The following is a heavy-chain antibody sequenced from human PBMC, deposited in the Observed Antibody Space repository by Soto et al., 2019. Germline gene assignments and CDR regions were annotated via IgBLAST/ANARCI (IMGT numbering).Heavy chain of an antibody. Sequence: EVQLVESGGGLVQPGGSLRLSCAASGFTFSSYSMNWVRQAPGKGLEWVSYISSSSSTIYYADSVKGRFTISRDNAKNSPYLQMNSLRAGDTAVYYCARHPERIAEIGWFDPWGQGTLVTVSS. D-gene: IGHD6-13*01. J-gene: IGHJ5*02. V-gene: IGHV3-48*01. CDR1: GFTFSSYS. CDR3: ARHPERIAEIGWFDP. CDR2: ISSSSSTI.